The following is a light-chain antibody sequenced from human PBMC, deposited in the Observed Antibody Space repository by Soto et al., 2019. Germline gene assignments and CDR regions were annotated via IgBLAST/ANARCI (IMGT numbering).Light chain of an antibody. CDR3: QQYNRYRT. V-gene: IGKV1-5*03. CDR1: QSISSW. J-gene: IGKJ1*01. Sequence: DIQMTQAPSTLSASLGDRVTITCRASQSISSWLAWYQQKPGKAPKLLIRKASTLESGVPSRFSGSASGTEFTLTISRLQPEDFATYNRQQYNRYRTFGQGTKGEI. CDR2: KAS.